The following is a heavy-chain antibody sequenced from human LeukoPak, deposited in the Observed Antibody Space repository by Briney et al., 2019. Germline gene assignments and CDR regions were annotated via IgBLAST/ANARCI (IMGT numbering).Heavy chain of an antibody. J-gene: IGHJ4*02. Sequence: GGSLRLSCAASGFTLSSYSMNWVRQAPGKGLEWVSYISISSSAIYYADSVKGRFTISRDNAKNSLYLQMDSLRAEDTAVYYCARVPYTFGEPYYFDYWGQGTLVTVSS. CDR2: ISISSSAI. D-gene: IGHD3-16*01. V-gene: IGHV3-48*01. CDR3: ARVPYTFGEPYYFDY. CDR1: GFTLSSYS.